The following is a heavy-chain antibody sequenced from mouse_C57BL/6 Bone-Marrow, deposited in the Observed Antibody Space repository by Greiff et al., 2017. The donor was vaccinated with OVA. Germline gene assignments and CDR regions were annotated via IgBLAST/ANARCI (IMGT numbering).Heavy chain of an antibody. V-gene: IGHV1-64*01. J-gene: IGHJ4*01. CDR1: GYTFTSYW. CDR3: AIITTVVADSYAMDY. Sequence: QVQLQQPGAELVKPGASVKLSCKASGYTFTSYWMHWVKQRPGQGLEWIGMIHPNSGSTNYNEKFKSKATLTVDKSSSTAYMQLSSLTSEDSAVYYFAIITTVVADSYAMDYWGQGTSVTVSS. D-gene: IGHD1-1*01. CDR2: IHPNSGST.